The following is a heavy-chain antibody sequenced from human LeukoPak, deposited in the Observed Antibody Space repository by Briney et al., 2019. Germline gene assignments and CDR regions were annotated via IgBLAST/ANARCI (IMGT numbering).Heavy chain of an antibody. D-gene: IGHD2-21*02. V-gene: IGHV3-30*02. CDR2: IMYDGSSK. CDR1: GFTLKAYA. Sequence: GGSLRLSCVASGFTLKAYAMHWVRQAPGKGLEWVAFIMYDGSSKSIGDSVKGRFSISRDNPSNTLYLEMNSLRVVDTAVYYCAKGFRLNDFSFESWGQGTLVTVSS. CDR3: AKGFRLNDFSFES. J-gene: IGHJ4*02.